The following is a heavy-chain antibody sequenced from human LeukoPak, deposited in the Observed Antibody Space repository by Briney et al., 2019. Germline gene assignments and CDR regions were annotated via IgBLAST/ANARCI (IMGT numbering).Heavy chain of an antibody. CDR2: IYYSGST. J-gene: IGHJ4*02. V-gene: IGHV4-59*01. D-gene: IGHD3-10*01. CDR1: GDSISYFY. CDR3: ARDSGS. Sequence: SETLSLTCSVSGDSISYFYWSWIRQAAGKGLEWIGYIYYSGSTNYNPSLKSRVTISVDTSKNQFSLKLSSVTAADTAVYYCARDSGSWGQGTLVTVSS.